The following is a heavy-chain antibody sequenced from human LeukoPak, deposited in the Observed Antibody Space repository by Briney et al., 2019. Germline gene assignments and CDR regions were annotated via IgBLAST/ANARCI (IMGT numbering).Heavy chain of an antibody. V-gene: IGHV3-30*04. CDR1: GLMFSAFA. Sequence: PGNSLRLSCEASGLMFSAFAMTWGHQAPGKGLEWVAVIFSDEKTAIYADSVKGRFTISRDNSKNRLFLQMDSLRPDDTATYYCASPYSGVDGVSMDYYWGQGTMVTVSP. D-gene: IGHD5-12*01. CDR3: ASPYSGVDGVSMDYY. J-gene: IGHJ4*02. CDR2: IFSDEKTA.